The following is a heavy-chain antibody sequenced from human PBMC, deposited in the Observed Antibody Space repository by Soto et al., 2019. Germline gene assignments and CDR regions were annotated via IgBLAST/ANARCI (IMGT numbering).Heavy chain of an antibody. J-gene: IGHJ6*02. CDR1: GFTFDDYA. V-gene: IGHV3-9*01. D-gene: IGHD6-13*01. CDR3: AKGGSWYGGVFHYYYDGMDV. CDR2: ISWNSGSI. Sequence: SLRLSCAASGFTFDDYAMHWVRQAPGKGLEWVSGISWNSGSIGYADSVKGRFTISRDNAKNSLYLQMNSLRAEDTALYYCAKGGSWYGGVFHYYYDGMDVWGQGPRSPSP.